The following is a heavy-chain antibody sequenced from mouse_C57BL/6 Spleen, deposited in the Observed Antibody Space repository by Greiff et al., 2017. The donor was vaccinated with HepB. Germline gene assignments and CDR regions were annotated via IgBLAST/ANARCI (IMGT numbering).Heavy chain of an antibody. CDR1: GYAFSSYW. Sequence: VQLQQSGAELVKPGASVKISCKASGYAFSSYWMNWVKQRPGKGLEWIGQIYPGDGDTNYNGKFKGKATLTADKSSSTAYMQLSSLTSEDSAVYFCARSSPIYYDYDDAMDYWGQGTSVTVSS. D-gene: IGHD2-4*01. CDR3: ARSSPIYYDYDDAMDY. CDR2: IYPGDGDT. V-gene: IGHV1-80*01. J-gene: IGHJ4*01.